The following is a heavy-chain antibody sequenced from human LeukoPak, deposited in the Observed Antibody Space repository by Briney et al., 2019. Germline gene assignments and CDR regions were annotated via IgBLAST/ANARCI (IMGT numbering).Heavy chain of an antibody. CDR3: ARGPGERKGLGELYAVDY. CDR2: INHSGST. Sequence: PSETLSLTCAVYGGSFSGYCWTWIRQPPGKGLEWIGEINHSGSTNYNPSLKSRVTISVDTSKNQFSLNLTSVTAADTAVYYCARGPGERKGLGELYAVDYWGQGTLVTVSS. V-gene: IGHV4-34*01. J-gene: IGHJ4*02. D-gene: IGHD3-16*01. CDR1: GGSFSGYC.